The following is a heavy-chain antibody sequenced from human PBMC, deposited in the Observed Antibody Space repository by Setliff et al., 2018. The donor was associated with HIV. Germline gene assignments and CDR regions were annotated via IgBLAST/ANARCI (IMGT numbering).Heavy chain of an antibody. Sequence: SETMSLTCAVYGGSFSGNYWSWIRQPPGKGLEWIGEINHSGSTNYNPSLKSRVPISVDTSKKQFSLKLSSVTAADTAVYYCARWRDNWNSGFDYWGQGTLVTVSS. V-gene: IGHV4-34*01. CDR1: GGSFSGNY. J-gene: IGHJ4*02. CDR3: ARWRDNWNSGFDY. D-gene: IGHD1-7*01. CDR2: INHSGST.